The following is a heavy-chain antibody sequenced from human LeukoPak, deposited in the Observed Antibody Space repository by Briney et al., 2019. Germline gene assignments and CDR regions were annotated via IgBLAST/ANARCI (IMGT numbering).Heavy chain of an antibody. Sequence: TSETLSLTCAVYGGSFSGYYWSWTRQPPGKGLEWIGEINHSGSTNYNPSLKSRVTISVDTSKNQFSLKLSSVTAADTAVYYCASVRRDGYNSGGDYWGQGTLVTVSS. CDR1: GGSFSGYY. V-gene: IGHV4-34*01. CDR2: INHSGST. D-gene: IGHD5-12*01. J-gene: IGHJ4*02. CDR3: ASVRRDGYNSGGDY.